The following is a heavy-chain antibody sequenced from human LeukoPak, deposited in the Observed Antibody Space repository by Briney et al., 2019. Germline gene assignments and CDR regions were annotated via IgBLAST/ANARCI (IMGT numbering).Heavy chain of an antibody. J-gene: IGHJ4*02. CDR2: IIPILGIA. Sequence: SVKVSCKASGGTFSNYAISWVRQAPGQGLEWMGRIIPILGIANYAQKLQGRVTMTTDTSTSTAYMELRSLRSDDTAVYYCARDGRDGYYKVYWGQGTLVTVSS. D-gene: IGHD5-24*01. CDR1: GGTFSNYA. CDR3: ARDGRDGYYKVY. V-gene: IGHV1-69*04.